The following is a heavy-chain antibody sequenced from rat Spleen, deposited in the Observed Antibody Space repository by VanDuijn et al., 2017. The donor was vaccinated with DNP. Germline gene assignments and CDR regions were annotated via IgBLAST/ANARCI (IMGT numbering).Heavy chain of an antibody. CDR2: ISYDGSST. V-gene: IGHV5-20*01. CDR1: GFTFSNYD. J-gene: IGHJ2*01. Sequence: EVQLVESGGGLVQPGRSMKLSCAASGFTFSNYDMAWVRQAPTKGLEWVASISYDGSSTYYRDSVKGRFTISRDNAKSTLYLQMDSLRSEDTATYYCTTVYTTDYYYYWGQGVMVTVSS. CDR3: TTVYTTDYYYY. D-gene: IGHD1-6*01.